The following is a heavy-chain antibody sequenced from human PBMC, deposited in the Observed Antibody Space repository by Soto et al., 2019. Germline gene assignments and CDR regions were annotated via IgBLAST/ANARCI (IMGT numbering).Heavy chain of an antibody. CDR3: ARDQITGKVDSPPYGMDV. CDR1: GYTFTSYG. Sequence: QVQLVQSGAEVKKPGASVKVSCRASGYTFTSYGIIWVRQAPGQGLEWMGWISAYNGNTNYAQKLQGRVTMSTDTSTSTAYMELRSLRSDDTAVYYCARDQITGKVDSPPYGMDVWGQGTTVTVSS. J-gene: IGHJ6*02. CDR2: ISAYNGNT. V-gene: IGHV1-18*01. D-gene: IGHD1-20*01.